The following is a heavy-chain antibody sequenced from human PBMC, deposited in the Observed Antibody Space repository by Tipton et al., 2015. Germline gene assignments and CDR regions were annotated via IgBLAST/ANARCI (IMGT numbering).Heavy chain of an antibody. CDR3: AREFVTSGGFGMDV. CDR1: SGSFSAYY. J-gene: IGHJ6*02. D-gene: IGHD3-16*01. CDR2: SNHSGST. V-gene: IGHV4-34*01. Sequence: TLSLTCAVYSGSFSAYYWTWIRQPPGKGLEWIGESNHSGSTNYNPSLKSRVTISVDTSKNQVSLKLSSVTAADTAVHYCAREFVTSGGFGMDVWGQGTTVTVSS.